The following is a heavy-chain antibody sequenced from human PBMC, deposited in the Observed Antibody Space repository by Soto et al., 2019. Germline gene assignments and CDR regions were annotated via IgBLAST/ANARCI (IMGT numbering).Heavy chain of an antibody. CDR1: GFTFSSSA. D-gene: IGHD3-3*01. CDR2: ISYDGSNK. V-gene: IGHV3-30-3*01. J-gene: IGHJ4*02. Sequence: QVQLVESGGGVVQPGRSLRLSCAASGFTFSSSAMHWVRQAPGKGLEWVAVISYDGSNKYYADSVKGRFTISRDNSKNTLYLQMNSLRAEDTAVYYCARDKRDLRFLEWSYYFDYWGQGTLGTASA. CDR3: ARDKRDLRFLEWSYYFDY.